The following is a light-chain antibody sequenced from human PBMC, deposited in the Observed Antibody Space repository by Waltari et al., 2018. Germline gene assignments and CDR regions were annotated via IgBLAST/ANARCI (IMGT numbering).Light chain of an antibody. CDR2: GHN. CDR3: QSYGSSVSAWV. CDR1: SSNIGAGYD. Sequence: QSVLTQPPSVSGAPGQSITISCTGSSSNIGAGYDVHWYQHLPGTAPKLLIYGHNNRPSGVPDRFSGSKSGTSASLAITGLQAEDEADYYCQSYGSSVSAWVFGGGTKLTVV. V-gene: IGLV1-40*01. J-gene: IGLJ3*02.